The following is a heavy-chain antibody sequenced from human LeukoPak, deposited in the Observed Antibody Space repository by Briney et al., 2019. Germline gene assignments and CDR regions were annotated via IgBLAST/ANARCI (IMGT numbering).Heavy chain of an antibody. J-gene: IGHJ4*02. CDR2: IIPIFGTA. CDR3: ARDRCSGGSCYFDY. V-gene: IGHV1-69*13. CDR1: GGTFSNYA. D-gene: IGHD2-15*01. Sequence: SVKVSCKASGGTFSNYAISWVRQAPGQGLEWMGGIIPIFGTANYAQKFQGRVTITADESTSTAYMELSSLRSEDTAVYYCARDRCSGGSCYFDYWGQGTLVTVSS.